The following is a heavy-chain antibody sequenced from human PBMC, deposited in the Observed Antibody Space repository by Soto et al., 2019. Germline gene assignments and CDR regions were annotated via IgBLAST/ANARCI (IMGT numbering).Heavy chain of an antibody. CDR2: IRENSGST. Sequence: EVQLLESGGDLVQPGGSLRLSCAASGFTLSTYAMNWVRQAPGKGLEWVSAIRENSGSTDYADSVKGRFTISRDNSKNTLYLQMNSLSADDTAVYYCAKCQVVPGVSGWCNYIDPWGQGTLVTVSS. CDR1: GFTLSTYA. V-gene: IGHV3-23*01. CDR3: AKCQVVPGVSGWCNYIDP. J-gene: IGHJ5*02. D-gene: IGHD2-2*01.